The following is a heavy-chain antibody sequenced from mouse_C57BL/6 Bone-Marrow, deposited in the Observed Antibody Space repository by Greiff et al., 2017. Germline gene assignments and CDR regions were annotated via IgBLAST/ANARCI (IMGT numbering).Heavy chain of an antibody. D-gene: IGHD1-1*01. CDR2: IRNKANNHAT. Sequence: EVTLVESGGGLVQPGGSMKLSCAASGFTFSDAWMDWVRQSPEKGLEWVAEIRNKANNHATYYAESVKGRFTISRDDSKSSVYLQMNSLRAEDTGIYYCTNYYGSSYPFACWGQGTLVTVSA. CDR1: GFTFSDAW. CDR3: TNYYGSSYPFAC. J-gene: IGHJ3*01. V-gene: IGHV6-6*01.